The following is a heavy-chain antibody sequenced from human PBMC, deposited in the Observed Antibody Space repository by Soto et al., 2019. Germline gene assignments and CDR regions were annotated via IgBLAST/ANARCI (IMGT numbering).Heavy chain of an antibody. Sequence: PSETLSLTCTVSGGSINSYYWSWTRQPPGKGLEWIGYIYYSGSTNYNPSLKSRVTISVDTSKNQFSLKLSSVTAADTAVYYCARGGSSAWHNWFDPWGQG. D-gene: IGHD6-25*01. CDR1: GGSINSYY. J-gene: IGHJ5*02. CDR2: IYYSGST. CDR3: ARGGSSAWHNWFDP. V-gene: IGHV4-59*01.